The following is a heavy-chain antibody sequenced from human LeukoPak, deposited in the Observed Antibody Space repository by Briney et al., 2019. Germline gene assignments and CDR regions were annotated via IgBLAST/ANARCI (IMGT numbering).Heavy chain of an antibody. V-gene: IGHV1-2*02. CDR3: ARSYYDFWSGSTSNWYFDL. CDR2: INPNSGGT. CDR1: GYTFTGYY. J-gene: IGHJ2*01. Sequence: GASVKVSCKASGYTFTGYYMHWVRQAPAQGLEWMGWINPNSGGTNYAQKFQGRVTMTRDTSISTAYMELSRLRSDDTAVYYCARSYYDFWSGSTSNWYFDLWGRGTLVTVSS. D-gene: IGHD3-3*01.